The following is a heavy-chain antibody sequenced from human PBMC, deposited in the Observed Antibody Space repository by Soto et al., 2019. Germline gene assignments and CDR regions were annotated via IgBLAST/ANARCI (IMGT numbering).Heavy chain of an antibody. V-gene: IGHV3-33*01. CDR3: ARDRGYYDSSGYPDY. CDR1: GFTFSSYG. CDR2: IWYDGSNK. J-gene: IGHJ4*02. D-gene: IGHD3-22*01. Sequence: SGGSLRLSCAASGFTFSSYGMHWVRQAPGKGLEWVAVIWYDGSNKYYADSVKGRFTISRDNSKNTLYLQMNSLRAEDTAVYYCARDRGYYDSSGYPDYWGQGTLVTVSS.